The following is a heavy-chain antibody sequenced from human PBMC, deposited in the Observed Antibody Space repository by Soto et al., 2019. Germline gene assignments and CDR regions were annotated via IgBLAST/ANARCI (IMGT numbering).Heavy chain of an antibody. CDR3: TTVFRGIAAAGTLTDY. Sequence: PGGSLRLSCAASGFTFSNAWMSWVRQAPGKGMARVGRIKSKTDGGTTDYAAPVKGRFTISRDDSKNTLYLQMNSLKTEDTAVYYCTTVFRGIAAAGTLTDYWGQGTLVTVSS. D-gene: IGHD6-13*01. J-gene: IGHJ4*02. CDR1: GFTFSNAW. CDR2: IKSKTDGGTT. V-gene: IGHV3-15*01.